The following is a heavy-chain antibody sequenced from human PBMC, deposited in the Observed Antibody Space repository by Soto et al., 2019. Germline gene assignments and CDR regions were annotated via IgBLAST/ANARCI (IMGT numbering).Heavy chain of an antibody. CDR2: ISYTGST. CDR1: GGSISSYY. CDR3: ARHYPIGNNWNYFDY. D-gene: IGHD1-1*01. J-gene: IGHJ4*02. Sequence: PSETLSLTCIVSGGSISSYYWGWIRQPPGKGLEWIGYISYTGSTDYSPSLKSRVTISVDTSKNQFSLKVRSVTAADTAIYFCARHYPIGNNWNYFDYWGRGTLVTVSS. V-gene: IGHV4-59*08.